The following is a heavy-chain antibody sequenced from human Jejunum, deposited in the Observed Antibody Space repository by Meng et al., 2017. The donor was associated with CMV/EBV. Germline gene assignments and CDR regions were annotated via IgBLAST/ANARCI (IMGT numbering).Heavy chain of an antibody. CDR1: GFTFRCYG. V-gene: IGHV3-33*06. CDR3: AKDWHWGTPDYGMNV. D-gene: IGHD7-27*01. J-gene: IGHJ6*02. CDR2: IWYDGSSE. Sequence: GFTFRCYGMHWVRQAPGKGLEWVSFIWYDGSSEYYADSVKGRFTISRDNSKNTLYLQMNSLTTEDTAVYYCAKDWHWGTPDYGMNVWGQGSTVTVSS.